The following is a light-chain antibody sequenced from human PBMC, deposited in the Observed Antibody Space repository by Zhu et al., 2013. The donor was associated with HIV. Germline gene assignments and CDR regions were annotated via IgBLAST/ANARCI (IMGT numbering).Light chain of an antibody. CDR3: NSWDSTGNHHWV. CDR2: GKN. V-gene: IGLV3-19*02. J-gene: IGLJ3*02. CDR1: SLRSYY. Sequence: SSELTQDPAVSVALGQTVRITCQGDSLRSYYASWYQQKPRQAPVRVIYGKNNRPSGIPDRFSGSSSGNTASLTITGAQAEDEADYYCNSWDSTGNHHWVFGGGTKLTVL.